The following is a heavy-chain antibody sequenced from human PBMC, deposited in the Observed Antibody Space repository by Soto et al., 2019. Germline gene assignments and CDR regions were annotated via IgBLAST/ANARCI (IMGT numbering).Heavy chain of an antibody. CDR2: ISWNTGSI. CDR1: GFTFDDYA. Sequence: EVQLVESGGGLVQPGRSLRLSCAASGFTFDDYAMHWVRQAPGKGLEWVSGISWNTGSIGSADSVKGRVTISRDNAKNSLYLQMNSVRAEDTALYYCAKDRFADYGGYGIRGLRVIPARTQDAFDIWGQGTMVTGSS. D-gene: IGHD4-17*01. J-gene: IGHJ3*02. CDR3: AKDRFADYGGYGIRGLRVIPARTQDAFDI. V-gene: IGHV3-9*01.